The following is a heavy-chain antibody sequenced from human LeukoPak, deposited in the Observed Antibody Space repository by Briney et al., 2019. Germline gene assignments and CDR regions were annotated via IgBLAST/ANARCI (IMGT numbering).Heavy chain of an antibody. CDR3: ARDLYSSSRNNFDY. J-gene: IGHJ4*02. V-gene: IGHV3-66*01. CDR2: IYSGGST. Sequence: AGGSLRLSCAASGFTVSSNYMSWVRQAPGKGLEWVSVIYSGGSTYYADSVKGRFTISRDNSKNTLYLQMNSLRAEDSAVYYCARDLYSSSRNNFDYWGQGTLVTVSS. CDR1: GFTVSSNY. D-gene: IGHD6-13*01.